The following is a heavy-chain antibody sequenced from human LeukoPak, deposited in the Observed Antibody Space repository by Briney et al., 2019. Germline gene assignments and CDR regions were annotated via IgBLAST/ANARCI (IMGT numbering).Heavy chain of an antibody. J-gene: IGHJ4*02. Sequence: GGSLRLSCAVSGFSLSSYAMTWVRQAPGKGLEWVSAISDSGRSTYYADSVKGRFTISRDISKSTLYLQMTSLRAEDTALYYCAKDSNDYGDYNYFDFWGQGTLVTVSS. CDR1: GFSLSSYA. CDR3: AKDSNDYGDYNYFDF. V-gene: IGHV3-23*01. CDR2: ISDSGRST. D-gene: IGHD4-17*01.